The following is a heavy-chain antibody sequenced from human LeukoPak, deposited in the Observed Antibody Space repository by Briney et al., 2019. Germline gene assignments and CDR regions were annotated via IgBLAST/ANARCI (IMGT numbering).Heavy chain of an antibody. V-gene: IGHV4-59*08. J-gene: IGHJ5*02. D-gene: IGHD6-13*01. CDR1: GGSISSYY. CDR2: IYYSGST. CDR3: ARHTGGDWGIAADHWFAP. Sequence: SETLSLTCTVSGGSISSYYWSWIRQPPGKGLEWIGYIYYSGSTNYNPSLKSRVTISVDTSKNQFSLKLSSVTAADTAVYYCARHTGGDWGIAADHWFAPWGQGTLVTVSS.